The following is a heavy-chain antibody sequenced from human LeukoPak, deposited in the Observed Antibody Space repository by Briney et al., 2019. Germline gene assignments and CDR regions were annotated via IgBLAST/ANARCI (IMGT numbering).Heavy chain of an antibody. J-gene: IGHJ3*02. CDR1: GFTFSSYA. CDR2: ISGSGGST. Sequence: GGSLRLSCAASGFTFSSYAMSWVRQAPGKGLEWVSAISGSGGSTYYADSVKGLFTISRDNSKNTLYRQMNSLRAEDTAVYSCAKPKDAFDIWGQGTMVTVSS. V-gene: IGHV3-23*01. CDR3: AKPKDAFDI.